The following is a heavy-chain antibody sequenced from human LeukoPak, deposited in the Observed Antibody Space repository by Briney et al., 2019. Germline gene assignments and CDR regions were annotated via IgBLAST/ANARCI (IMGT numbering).Heavy chain of an antibody. CDR2: ISSSSSTI. V-gene: IGHV3-48*01. J-gene: IGHJ4*02. D-gene: IGHD3-3*01. CDR3: ARDYDLWSGYPTYDY. Sequence: GGSLRLSCAASGFTFSSYATSWVRQAPGKGLEWVSYISSSSSTIYYADSVKGRFTISRDNAKNSLYLQMNSLRAEDTAVYYCARDYDLWSGYPTYDYWGQGTLVTVSS. CDR1: GFTFSSYA.